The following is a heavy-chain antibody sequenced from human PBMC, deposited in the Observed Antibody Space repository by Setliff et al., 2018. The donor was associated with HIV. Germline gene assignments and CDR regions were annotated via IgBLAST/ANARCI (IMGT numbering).Heavy chain of an antibody. D-gene: IGHD3-3*01. CDR3: AREQFLESGGVPNWYFDL. Sequence: ASVKVSCKASGYTFTGYYMHWVRQAPGQGLEWMGWINPNSGGTNYAQKFQGRVTMTRDTSISTAYMELSRLRSDDTAVYYCAREQFLESGGVPNWYFDLWGRGTLVTVSS. J-gene: IGHJ2*01. V-gene: IGHV1-2*02. CDR2: INPNSGGT. CDR1: GYTFTGYY.